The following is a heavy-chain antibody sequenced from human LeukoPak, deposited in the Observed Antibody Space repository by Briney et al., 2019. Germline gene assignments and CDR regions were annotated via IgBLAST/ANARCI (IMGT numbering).Heavy chain of an antibody. CDR3: AKDSAEVIAAAGTSLYYYGMGV. J-gene: IGHJ6*02. CDR2: ISGSGGST. CDR1: GFTFSSYA. Sequence: QAGGSLRLSCAASGFTFSSYAMSWVRQAPGKGLEWVSAISGSGGSTYYADSVKGRFTISRDNSKNTLYLQMNSLRAEDTAVYYCAKDSAEVIAAAGTSLYYYGMGVWGQGTTVTVSS. V-gene: IGHV3-23*01. D-gene: IGHD6-13*01.